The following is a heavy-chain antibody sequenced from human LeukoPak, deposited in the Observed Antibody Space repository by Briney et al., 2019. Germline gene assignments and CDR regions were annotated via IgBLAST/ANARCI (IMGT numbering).Heavy chain of an antibody. CDR1: GFTFSSYA. V-gene: IGHV3-21*01. CDR3: ARDRPTLTGYYPFDY. D-gene: IGHD3-9*01. Sequence: GGSLRLSCAASGFTFSSYAMSWVRQAPGKGLEWVSSISSSSYIYYADSVKGRFTISRDNAKNSLYLQMNSLRAEDTAVYYCARDRPTLTGYYPFDYWGQGTLVTVSS. CDR2: ISSSSYI. J-gene: IGHJ4*02.